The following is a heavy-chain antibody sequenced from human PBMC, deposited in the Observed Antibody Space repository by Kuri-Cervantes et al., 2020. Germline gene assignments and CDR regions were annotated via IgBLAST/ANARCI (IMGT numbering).Heavy chain of an antibody. CDR1: GFTVSSNY. D-gene: IGHD6-19*01. CDR3: AGMTGYSSGWYWFDP. CDR2: IYSGGST. V-gene: IGHV3-53*01. J-gene: IGHJ5*02. Sequence: GGSXXLSXAAFGFTVSSNYMSWVRQAPGKGLEWVSVIYSGGSTYYADSVKGRFTISRDNSKNTLYLQMNSLRAEDTTVYYCAGMTGYSSGWYWFDPWGQGTLVTVSS.